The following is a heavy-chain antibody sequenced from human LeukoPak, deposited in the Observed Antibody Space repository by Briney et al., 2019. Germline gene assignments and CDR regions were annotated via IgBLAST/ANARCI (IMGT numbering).Heavy chain of an antibody. CDR1: GFTFSGSA. J-gene: IGHJ5*02. CDR3: TTHGQFDP. Sequence: GGSLRLSCAASGFTFSGSAMHWVRQASGKGLEWVGRIRSKANSYATAYAASVKGRFTISRDDSKDTAYLQMNSLKTEDTAVYYCTTHGQFDPWGQGTLVIVSS. CDR2: IRSKANSYAT. V-gene: IGHV3-73*01.